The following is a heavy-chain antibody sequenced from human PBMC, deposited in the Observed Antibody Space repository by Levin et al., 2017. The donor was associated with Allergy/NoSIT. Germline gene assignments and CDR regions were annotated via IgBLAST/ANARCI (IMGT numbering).Heavy chain of an antibody. J-gene: IGHJ4*02. CDR3: ARDAPYSSSSGY. CDR2: INPNSGGT. Sequence: ASVKVSCKASGYTFTGYYMHWVRQAPGQGLEWMGWINPNSGGTNYAQKFQGRVTMTRDTSISTAYMELSRLRSDDTAVYYCARDAPYSSSSGYWGQGTLVTVSS. V-gene: IGHV1-2*02. D-gene: IGHD6-6*01. CDR1: GYTFTGYY.